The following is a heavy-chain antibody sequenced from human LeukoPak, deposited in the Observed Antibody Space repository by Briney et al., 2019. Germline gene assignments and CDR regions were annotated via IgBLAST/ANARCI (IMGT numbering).Heavy chain of an antibody. CDR2: ISREGVYT. Sequence: GGSLRLSCLASGFTFNLYSMHWVRQAPGKGLEFVSVISREGVYTYYAYSVKGRFTISRDNSKNTVYLQMSSLGADDTAVYYCAKVLDYCDGGTCYNSGMDSWGQGTVVTVSA. D-gene: IGHD2-15*01. J-gene: IGHJ4*02. CDR1: GFTFNLYS. CDR3: AKVLDYCDGGTCYNSGMDS. V-gene: IGHV3-64D*08.